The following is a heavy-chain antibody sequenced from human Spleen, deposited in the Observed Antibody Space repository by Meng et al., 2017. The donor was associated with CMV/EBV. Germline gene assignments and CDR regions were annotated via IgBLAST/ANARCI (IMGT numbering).Heavy chain of an antibody. D-gene: IGHD6-6*01. V-gene: IGHV3-33*06. CDR1: GVTFSRYG. Sequence: AAGVTFSRYGMHWVRQAPGKGLEWVAVIWYDGRNKYYADSVKGRCIISRDNSKNTLHLQMNSLRAEDTAVYFCAKGHGIAARPVFDYWGQGTLVTVSS. CDR3: AKGHGIAARPVFDY. CDR2: IWYDGRNK. J-gene: IGHJ4*02.